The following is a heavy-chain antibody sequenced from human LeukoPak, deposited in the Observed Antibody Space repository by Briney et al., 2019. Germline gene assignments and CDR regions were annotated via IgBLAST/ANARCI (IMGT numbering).Heavy chain of an antibody. D-gene: IGHD5-18*01. J-gene: IGHJ5*02. CDR1: GGSISSRDYY. V-gene: IGHV4-39*01. Sequence: SETLSLTCTVSGGSISSRDYYWGWVRQPPGKGLEWIGNIYYSGGSYSSPSLKSRVTISSDTSKNQFSVKLTSVAAADTAVYYCVIVGYAYGPVGNWFDPWGQGVPVTVSS. CDR3: VIVGYAYGPVGNWFDP. CDR2: IYYSGGS.